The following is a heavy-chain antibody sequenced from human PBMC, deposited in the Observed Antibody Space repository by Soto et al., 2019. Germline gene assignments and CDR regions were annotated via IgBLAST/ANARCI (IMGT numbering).Heavy chain of an antibody. D-gene: IGHD3-9*01. CDR2: IHPSGGST. Sequence: PGGSLRLSCAAAGFMFSSYGMSWVRQAPGKGLQWVATIHPSGGSTHYAESVRGRFTISRDNSRDTLYLQMNSLRAEDTAVYYRAKDPSTGPPDCWGQGALVTVSS. CDR1: GFMFSSYG. J-gene: IGHJ4*02. CDR3: AKDPSTGPPDC. V-gene: IGHV3-23*01.